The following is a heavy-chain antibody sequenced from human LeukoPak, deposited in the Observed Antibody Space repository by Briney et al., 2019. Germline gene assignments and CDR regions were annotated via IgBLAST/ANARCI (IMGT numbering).Heavy chain of an antibody. V-gene: IGHV4-59*08. CDR2: IYYSGST. J-gene: IGHJ5*02. CDR1: GGSISSYY. D-gene: IGHD3-3*01. Sequence: PSETLSLTCTVSGGSISSYYWSWIRQPPGKGLEWIGYIYYSGSTNYNPSLKSRVTISVDTSKNQFSLKLSSVTAADTAVYYCARHMNDFWSGYSRFDPWGQGTLVTASS. CDR3: ARHMNDFWSGYSRFDP.